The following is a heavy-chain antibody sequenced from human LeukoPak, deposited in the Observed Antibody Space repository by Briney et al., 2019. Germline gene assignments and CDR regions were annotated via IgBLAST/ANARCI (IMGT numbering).Heavy chain of an antibody. CDR1: GFTFSSYY. D-gene: IGHD4-23*01. J-gene: IGHJ4*02. CDR3: ARGAHLTRDYDY. V-gene: IGHV3-13*01. Sequence: PGGSLRLSCAASGFTFSSYYMRWVRQATGKGLEWVSVISTAGDTYYPGSVKGRFTISRANAKNSLYLQMNSLRAGDTAVYYCARGAHLTRDYDYWGQGTLVTVSS. CDR2: ISTAGDT.